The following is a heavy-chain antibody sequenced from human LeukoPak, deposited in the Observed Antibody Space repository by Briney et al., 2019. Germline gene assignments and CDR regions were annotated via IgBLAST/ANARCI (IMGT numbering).Heavy chain of an antibody. Sequence: SETLSLTCTVSGGSISSYYWSWIRQPAGKGLEWIGRIYPSGSTNYNPSLKSRVTMSADTSKNQLSLKLSSVTAADTAVYYCARDMEAVAGTGFGSYYYYYFMDVWGKGTTVTVSS. D-gene: IGHD6-13*01. J-gene: IGHJ6*03. CDR3: ARDMEAVAGTGFGSYYYYYFMDV. V-gene: IGHV4-4*07. CDR1: GGSISSYY. CDR2: IYPSGST.